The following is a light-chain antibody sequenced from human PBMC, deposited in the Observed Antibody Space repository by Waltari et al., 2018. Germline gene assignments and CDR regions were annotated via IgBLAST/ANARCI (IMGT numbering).Light chain of an antibody. Sequence: QSVLTQPPSASGAPGQRSTNSFSGTSPNLGSTTLPWYQQIPGTAPGLLIYNNNQRPAGVPDRISGSKSGTSASLAISGLQSEDEADYYCAAWDDSLSGPVFGGGTKLTVL. CDR1: SPNLGSTT. V-gene: IGLV1-44*01. CDR3: AAWDDSLSGPV. CDR2: NNN. J-gene: IGLJ2*01.